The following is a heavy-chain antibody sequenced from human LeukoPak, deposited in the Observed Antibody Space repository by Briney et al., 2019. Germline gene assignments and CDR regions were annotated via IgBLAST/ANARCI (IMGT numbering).Heavy chain of an antibody. Sequence: PSETLSLTCTVSIGSISNYYWSWIRQPPGKGLEWIGSIYYSGSTQYNPSLKSRVTISVDTSKNQFSLKLSSVTAADTAVYYCARRRASYSDSSGYYYGGWFDPWGQGTLVTVSS. J-gene: IGHJ5*02. CDR3: ARRRASYSDSSGYYYGGWFDP. V-gene: IGHV4-39*01. D-gene: IGHD3-22*01. CDR2: IYYSGST. CDR1: IGSISNYY.